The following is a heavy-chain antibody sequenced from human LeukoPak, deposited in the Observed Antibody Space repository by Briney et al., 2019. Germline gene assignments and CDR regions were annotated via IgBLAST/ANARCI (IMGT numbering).Heavy chain of an antibody. D-gene: IGHD1-26*01. Sequence: SETLSLTCSVSGGSISSYYWSWIRQPPGKGLEWIGYIYYSGSTNYNPSLKSRVTISVDTSKNQFSLRLSSVTAADTAVYYCARDSFSGSWSNYYYYMDVWGKGTTVTISS. CDR2: IYYSGST. CDR3: ARDSFSGSWSNYYYYMDV. J-gene: IGHJ6*03. V-gene: IGHV4-59*01. CDR1: GGSISSYY.